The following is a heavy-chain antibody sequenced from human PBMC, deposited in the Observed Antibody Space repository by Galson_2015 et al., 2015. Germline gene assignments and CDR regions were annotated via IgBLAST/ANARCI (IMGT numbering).Heavy chain of an antibody. CDR1: GFTFSSYP. V-gene: IGHV3-21*01. Sequence: SLRLSCAASGFTFSSYPMNWVRQAPGKGLEWVSSISSSSSYIYYADSVKGRFTISRDNAKNSLYLQMNSLRVEDTAVYYCARVGVHYCSGGSCYPFDYWGQGTLVTVSS. D-gene: IGHD2-15*01. CDR2: ISSSSSYI. CDR3: ARVGVHYCSGGSCYPFDY. J-gene: IGHJ4*02.